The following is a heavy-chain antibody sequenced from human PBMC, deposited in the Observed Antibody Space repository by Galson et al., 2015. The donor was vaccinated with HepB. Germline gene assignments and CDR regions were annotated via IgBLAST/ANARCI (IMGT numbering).Heavy chain of an antibody. D-gene: IGHD6-13*01. Sequence: SETLSLTCTVSGGSISSSSYYWGWIRQPPGKGLEWIGSIYYSGSTYYNPSLKSRVTISVDTSKNQFSLKLSSVTAADTAVYYCARYPDIDSSSWELDYWGRGTLVTVSS. CDR3: ARYPDIDSSSWELDY. CDR2: IYYSGST. CDR1: GGSISSSSYY. V-gene: IGHV4-39*01. J-gene: IGHJ4*02.